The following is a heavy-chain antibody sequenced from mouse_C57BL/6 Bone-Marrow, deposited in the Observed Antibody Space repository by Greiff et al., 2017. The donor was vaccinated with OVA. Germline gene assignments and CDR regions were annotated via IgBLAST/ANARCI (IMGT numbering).Heavy chain of an antibody. Sequence: EVQLQQSGAELVRPGASVKLSCTASGFNIKDDYMHWVKQRPEQGLEWIGWIDPENGDTEYASKFQGKATITADTSSNTAYLQLSSLTSEDTAVYYCTTAHDGYYSYYYAMDYWGQGTSVTVSS. CDR3: TTAHDGYYSYYYAMDY. V-gene: IGHV14-4*01. J-gene: IGHJ4*01. CDR2: IDPENGDT. D-gene: IGHD2-3*01. CDR1: GFNIKDDY.